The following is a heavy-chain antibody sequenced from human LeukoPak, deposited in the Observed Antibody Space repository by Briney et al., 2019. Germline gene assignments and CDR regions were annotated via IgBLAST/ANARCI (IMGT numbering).Heavy chain of an antibody. CDR3: AITAGKYYYYMDV. J-gene: IGHJ6*03. CDR2: IYTSGST. V-gene: IGHV4-4*07. CDR1: GGSISSYY. D-gene: IGHD1-14*01. Sequence: PSETLSLTCTVSGGSISSYYWSWIRQPAGKGLEWIGRIYTSGSTNYNPSLKSRVTMSVDTSKSQFSLKLSSVIAADTAVYYCAITAGKYYYYMDVWGKGTTVTVSS.